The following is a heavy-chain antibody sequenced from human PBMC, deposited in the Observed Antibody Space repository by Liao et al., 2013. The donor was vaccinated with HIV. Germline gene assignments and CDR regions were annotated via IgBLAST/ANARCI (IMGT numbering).Heavy chain of an antibody. CDR1: GDSISNYY. D-gene: IGHD3-16*01. J-gene: IGHJ3*02. Sequence: QVQLQESGPGLVKPSETLSLTCTVSGDSISNYYWSWIRQPPGKGLEWIGEIYHSGSTYYNPSLKGRVTISVDTSKNQFSLRLSSVTAADTAVYHCARALGGGEVFDIWGQGTMVTVSS. CDR2: IYHSGST. CDR3: ARALGGGEVFDI. V-gene: IGHV4-59*12.